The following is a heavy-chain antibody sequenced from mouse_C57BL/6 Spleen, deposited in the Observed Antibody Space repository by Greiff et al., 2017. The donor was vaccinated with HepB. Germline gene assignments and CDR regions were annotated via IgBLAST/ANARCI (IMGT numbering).Heavy chain of an antibody. J-gene: IGHJ1*03. CDR3: GRGITTVVATEYFEV. CDR1: GYAFSSYW. V-gene: IGHV1-80*01. Sequence: VQLQQSGAELVKPGASVKISCKASGYAFSSYWMNWVKQRPGKGLEWIGQIYPGDGDTNYNGKFKGKATLTADKSSSTAYMQLSSLTSEDSAVYFCGRGITTVVATEYFEVWGTGTTVTVSA. CDR2: IYPGDGDT. D-gene: IGHD1-1*01.